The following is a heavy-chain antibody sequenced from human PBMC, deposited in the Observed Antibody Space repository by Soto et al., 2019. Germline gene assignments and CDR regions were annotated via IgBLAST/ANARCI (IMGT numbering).Heavy chain of an antibody. CDR3: AREYSSSSQYLYFDF. J-gene: IGHJ2*01. CDR2: IIPITGTV. D-gene: IGHD6-6*01. Sequence: QVQLVHSGAEVKKPGSSVKVSCKVSGGTFSSYAIGWVRQAPGQGLEGMGGIIPITGTVNYAQKFQGRVTTTADESTTTVYMELSSLRSEDTAVYYCAREYSSSSQYLYFDFWGRGTLVTVSS. V-gene: IGHV1-69*01. CDR1: GGTFSSYA.